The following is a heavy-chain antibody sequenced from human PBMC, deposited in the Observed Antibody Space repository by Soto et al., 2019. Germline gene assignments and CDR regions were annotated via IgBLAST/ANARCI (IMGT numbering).Heavy chain of an antibody. V-gene: IGHV4-30-2*01. J-gene: IGHJ5*02. CDR1: GGSVNRGGYS. CDR2: IYRTGNT. Sequence: QLQLLESGSRLVKPSQTLSLTCAVSGGSVNRGGYSWSWIRQTPGKGLEWLAYIYRTGNTIYIPSLNSRATISLYEPNNQFALHLTSVTAADTAVYYCARSIVTPSAMFDHWGQGLLVTVSS. CDR3: ARSIVTPSAMFDH. D-gene: IGHD2-2*01.